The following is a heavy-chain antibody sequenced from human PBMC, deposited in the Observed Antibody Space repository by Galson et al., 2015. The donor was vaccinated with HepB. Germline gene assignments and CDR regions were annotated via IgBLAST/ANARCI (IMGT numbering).Heavy chain of an antibody. CDR1: GFTVSNNY. CDR2: MYGGGST. J-gene: IGHJ6*01. V-gene: IGHV3-53*01. CDR3: TLLQEHL. Sequence: SLRLSCAASGFTVSNNYMSWVRQAPGKGLEWVSIMYGGGSTYYADSVKGRFTVSRDNSKNTLDLQMNSLHQGPIGLPPGTLLQEHLWG.